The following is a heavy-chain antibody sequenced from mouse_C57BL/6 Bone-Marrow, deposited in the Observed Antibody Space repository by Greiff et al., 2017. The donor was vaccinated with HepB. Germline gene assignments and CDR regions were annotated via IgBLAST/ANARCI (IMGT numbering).Heavy chain of an antibody. CDR2: IWTGGGT. J-gene: IGHJ3*01. D-gene: IGHD2-3*01. Sequence: VKVVESGPGLVAPSQSLSITCTVSGFSLTSYAISWVRQPPGKGLEWLGVIWTGGGTNYNSALKSRLSISKDNSKSQVFLKMNSLQTDDTARYYCARMPAGYYPAWFAYWGQVTLVTVSA. CDR1: GFSLTSYA. CDR3: ARMPAGYYPAWFAY. V-gene: IGHV2-9-1*01.